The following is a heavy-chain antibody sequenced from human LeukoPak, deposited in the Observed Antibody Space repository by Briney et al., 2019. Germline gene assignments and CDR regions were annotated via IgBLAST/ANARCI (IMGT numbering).Heavy chain of an antibody. Sequence: ASVKVSCKASGYTSTSYYMHWVRQAPGQGLEWMGIINPSGGSTSYAQKFQGRVTMTRDTSTSTVYMELSSLRSEDTAVYYCARASGWYVPDYCFDYWGQGTLVTVSS. V-gene: IGHV1-46*01. CDR3: ARASGWYVPDYCFDY. CDR2: INPSGGST. J-gene: IGHJ4*02. D-gene: IGHD6-19*01. CDR1: GYTSTSYY.